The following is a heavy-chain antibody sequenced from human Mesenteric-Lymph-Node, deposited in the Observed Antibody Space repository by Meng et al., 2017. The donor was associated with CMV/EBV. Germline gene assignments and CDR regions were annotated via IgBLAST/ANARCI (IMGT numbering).Heavy chain of an antibody. D-gene: IGHD4-11*01. CDR3: ARALDYSNPRGFDY. CDR2: IYYSEGT. V-gene: IGHV4-31*02. CDR1: GGSISSGGYY. Sequence: SGGSISSGGYYCGWIRQHPGKGLEWIGYIYYSEGTYYNPSLKSRVTISVDTSKNQFSLKLSSVTAADTAVYYCARALDYSNPRGFDYWCQGTLVTVSS. J-gene: IGHJ4*02.